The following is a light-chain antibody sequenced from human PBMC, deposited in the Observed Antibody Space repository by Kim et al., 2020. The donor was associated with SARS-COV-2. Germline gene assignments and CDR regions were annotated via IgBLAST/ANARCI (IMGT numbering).Light chain of an antibody. J-gene: IGLJ2*01. CDR3: SSYRTGNTVV. V-gene: IGLV2-14*03. Sequence: QSALTQPASVSGSPGQSITISCTGTNSDVGGHNFVCWYQQHPGKVPKLVIYDVSNRPSGVSDRFSASKSGNMASLTISGLQAEDEADYYCSSYRTGNTVVFGGGTQLTVL. CDR2: DVS. CDR1: NSDVGGHNF.